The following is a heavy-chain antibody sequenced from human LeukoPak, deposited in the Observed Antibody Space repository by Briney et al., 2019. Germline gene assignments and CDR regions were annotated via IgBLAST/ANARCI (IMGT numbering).Heavy chain of an antibody. CDR2: ISGSGGTT. Sequence: GGSLRLSCAASGFTFSSYAMSWVRQAPGKGLEWVSSISGSGGTTYYADSVKGRFTISRDNSKNTLYLQMNSLRAEDTAVYYCARREYSHGYGYWGQGTLVTVSS. CDR1: GFTFSSYA. D-gene: IGHD5-18*01. V-gene: IGHV3-23*01. J-gene: IGHJ4*02. CDR3: ARREYSHGYGY.